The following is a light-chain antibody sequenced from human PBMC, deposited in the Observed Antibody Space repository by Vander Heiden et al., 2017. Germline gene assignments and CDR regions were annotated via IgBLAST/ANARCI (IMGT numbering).Light chain of an antibody. CDR3: QQYHTVPIT. Sequence: DIVMTQSPDSLAVSLGERATINCKSSQTILYNSNNKNYLAWYQQRPGQPPKLLNYWASARESGVPDRFSGSGSGTDFTLTISSLQAEDVAVYYCQQYHTVPITFGQGTRLEIK. J-gene: IGKJ5*01. CDR2: WAS. V-gene: IGKV4-1*01. CDR1: QTILYNSNNKNY.